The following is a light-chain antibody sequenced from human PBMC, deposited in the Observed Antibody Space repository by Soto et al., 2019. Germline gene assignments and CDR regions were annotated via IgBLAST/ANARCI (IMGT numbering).Light chain of an antibody. V-gene: IGKV3-11*01. J-gene: IGKJ4*01. CDR1: QSVSSF. CDR3: QQRIHWPLT. CDR2: DVS. Sequence: EIVLTQSPATLSLSPGERATLSCKASQSVSSFLAWYQQKPGQAPRLLIYDVSSRATGSPTRFSGSGSGTDLTLTISSLEPEDFAVYYCQQRIHWPLTFGGGTKVEIK.